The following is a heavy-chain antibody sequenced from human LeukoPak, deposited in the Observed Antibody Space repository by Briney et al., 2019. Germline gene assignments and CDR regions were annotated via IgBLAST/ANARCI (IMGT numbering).Heavy chain of an antibody. CDR3: AKDSTRYCSSTSCYGKAYFDY. J-gene: IGHJ4*02. CDR1: GFTFSSYG. CDR2: ISYDGSNK. D-gene: IGHD2-2*01. V-gene: IGHV3-30*18. Sequence: GRSLRLFCAASGFTFSSYGMHWVRQAPGKGLEWVAVISYDGSNKYYADSVKGRFTISRDNSKNTLYLQMNSLRAEDTAVYYCAKDSTRYCSSTSCYGKAYFDYWGQGTLVRVSS.